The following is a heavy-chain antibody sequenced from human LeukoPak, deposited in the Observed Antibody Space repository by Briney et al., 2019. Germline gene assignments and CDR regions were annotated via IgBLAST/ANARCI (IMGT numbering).Heavy chain of an antibody. J-gene: IGHJ6*03. D-gene: IGHD3-10*01. CDR2: IYSGGST. CDR1: GFSFSSYS. CDR3: ARSGRNYYYYMDV. Sequence: GGSLRLSCAASGFSFSSYSMNWVRQAPGKGLEWVSVIYSGGSTYYADSVKGRFTISRDNSKNTLYLQMNSLRAEDTAVYYCARSGRNYYYYMDVWGKGTTVTISS. V-gene: IGHV3-66*01.